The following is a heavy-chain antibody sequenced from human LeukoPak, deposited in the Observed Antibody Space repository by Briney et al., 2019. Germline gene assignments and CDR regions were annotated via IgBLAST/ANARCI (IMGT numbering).Heavy chain of an antibody. D-gene: IGHD6-19*01. Sequence: GGSLRLSCAASGFTFSSYSMNWVRQAPGKGLEWVSYISSSSTTIYYGDSVKGRFTISRDNAKNSLYLQMNSLRAEDTAVHYCARDGGSSGWRLWGQGTLVTVSS. V-gene: IGHV3-48*04. J-gene: IGHJ4*02. CDR2: ISSSSTTI. CDR3: ARDGGSSGWRL. CDR1: GFTFSSYS.